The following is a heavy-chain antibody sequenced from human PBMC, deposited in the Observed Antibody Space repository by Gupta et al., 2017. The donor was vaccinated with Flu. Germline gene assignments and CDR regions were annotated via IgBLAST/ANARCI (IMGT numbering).Heavy chain of an antibody. CDR1: GFIFNNQA. CDR3: AKDLHWLDGWDV. Sequence: QLLESGGSLVQPGGSLRLSCAASGFIFNNQAMSWGSKAPGKGLEWVSIISDRGYKTYYTDSVRGRFTISRDNSGNTLYLQMNSLRGGDAARYFCAKDLHWLDGWDVWGQGTTVTVSS. J-gene: IGHJ6*02. V-gene: IGHV3-23*01. D-gene: IGHD1-1*01. CDR2: ISDRGYKT.